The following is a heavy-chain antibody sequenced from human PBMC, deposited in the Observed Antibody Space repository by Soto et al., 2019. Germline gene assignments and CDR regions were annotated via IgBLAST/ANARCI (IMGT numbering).Heavy chain of an antibody. V-gene: IGHV3-30*18. J-gene: IGHJ4*02. CDR3: EKSYSTSWKDFDY. CDR2: ISYSGSNK. D-gene: IGHD6-13*01. CDR1: GFSFSDYG. Sequence: QVHLVESGGGVVQPGRSLRLSCAASGFSFSDYGIHWVRQAPGKGLEWVVVISYSGSNKFYADSLKGRFTISSDKSKNTMYLQMNSLSVEDTAVYYCEKSYSTSWKDFDYWGRGTLVTVSS.